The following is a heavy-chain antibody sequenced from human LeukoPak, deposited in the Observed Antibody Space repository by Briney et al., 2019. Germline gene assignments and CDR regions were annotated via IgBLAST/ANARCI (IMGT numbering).Heavy chain of an antibody. CDR2: IFPGTSGT. D-gene: IGHD3-10*01. V-gene: IGHV5-51*01. CDR1: GYMFTSCW. Sequence: PAEPIQISGKDSGYMFTSCWRGWMGQMPANGLEWMRCIFPGTSGTSYSSPFPGHATISADKYISTAYLQWSSLKASDTAMYYCASKLYGMDVWGKGTTVTVSS. J-gene: IGHJ6*04. CDR3: ASKLYGMDV.